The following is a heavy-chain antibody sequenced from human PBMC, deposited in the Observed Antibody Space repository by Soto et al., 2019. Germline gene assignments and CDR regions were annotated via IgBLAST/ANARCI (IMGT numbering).Heavy chain of an antibody. CDR1: GASVSRTGFH. CDR3: ARRGSGHTFDY. V-gene: IGHV4-39*01. Sequence: QLQLQESGPGLVKPSETLSLTCAVSGASVSRTGFHWGWIRQPPGQGLEWIGSIYEGETTFYNSSLKSRVTISADTSKNQFSLRLTSVTAADTAVYYCARRGSGHTFDYWGQGTPVTVSS. D-gene: IGHD3-10*01. J-gene: IGHJ4*02. CDR2: IYEGETT.